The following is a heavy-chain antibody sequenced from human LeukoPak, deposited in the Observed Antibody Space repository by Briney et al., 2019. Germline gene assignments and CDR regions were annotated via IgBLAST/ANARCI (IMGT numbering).Heavy chain of an antibody. CDR3: ARGPQLATADY. D-gene: IGHD6-13*01. J-gene: IGHJ4*02. Sequence: SETLSLTCAVYGGPFRGFFWSWIRQAPGKGLEWIGYIYYSGSTNYNPSLKSRVTISVDTSKNQFSLNLSSVTAADTAVYYCARGPQLATADYWGQGTLVTVSS. CDR1: GGPFRGFF. CDR2: IYYSGST. V-gene: IGHV4-59*01.